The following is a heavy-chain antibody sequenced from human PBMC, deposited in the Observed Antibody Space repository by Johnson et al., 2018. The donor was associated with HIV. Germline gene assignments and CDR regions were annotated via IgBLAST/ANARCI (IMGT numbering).Heavy chain of an antibody. J-gene: IGHJ3*01. CDR3: AKGDKMAKSTSRYDAFDL. CDR2: IRNDGSNE. Sequence: QVQLVESGGGVVQPGGSLRLSCAASGFTFSSYGLHWVRQAPGKGLQWVAFIRNDGSNEYYADSVKGRFTISRDNSKNTLYLKMNSLRAEDTAVYYCAKGDKMAKSTSRYDAFDLWGQGTMVIVSS. CDR1: GFTFSSYG. D-gene: IGHD5-24*01. V-gene: IGHV3-30*02.